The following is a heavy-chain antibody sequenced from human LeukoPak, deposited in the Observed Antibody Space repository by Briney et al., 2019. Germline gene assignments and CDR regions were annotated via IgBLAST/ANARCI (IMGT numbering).Heavy chain of an antibody. D-gene: IGHD3-3*01. CDR1: GFTFSSYW. V-gene: IGHV3-7*01. CDR3: ARFSRVEWSF. Sequence: GGSLRLSCAASGFTFSSYWMSWVRQAPGKGLEWVANIKQDGSVKQYVDSIKGRFTISRDNAKNTLYLQMDSLRVEDTAVYYCARFSRVEWSFWGQGTQVTVSS. J-gene: IGHJ4*02. CDR2: IKQDGSVK.